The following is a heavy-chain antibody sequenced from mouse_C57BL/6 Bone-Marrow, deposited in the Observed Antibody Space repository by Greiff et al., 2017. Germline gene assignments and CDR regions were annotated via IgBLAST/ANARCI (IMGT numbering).Heavy chain of an antibody. Sequence: VQLQQSGPVLVKPGASVKMSCKASGYTFTDYYMNWVKQSHGKSLEWIGVINPYNGGTSYNQKFKGKATLTVDKSSSTSYMELNSLTSEDSAVYYCARRRIYDSWGQGTTLTVSS. J-gene: IGHJ2*01. CDR2: INPYNGGT. V-gene: IGHV1-19*01. CDR1: GYTFTDYY. D-gene: IGHD2-3*01. CDR3: ARRRIYDS.